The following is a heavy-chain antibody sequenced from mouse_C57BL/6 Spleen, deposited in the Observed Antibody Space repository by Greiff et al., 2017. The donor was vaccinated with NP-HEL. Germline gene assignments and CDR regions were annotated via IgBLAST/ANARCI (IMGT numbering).Heavy chain of an antibody. V-gene: IGHV5-6*01. Sequence: EVKLMESGGDLVKPGGSLKLSCAASGFTFSSYGMSWVRQTPDKRLEWVATISSGGSYTYYPDSVQGRFTISRDNAKNTLYLQMSSLKSEDTAMYYCARHEATVVAYYFDYWGQGTTLTVSS. CDR2: ISSGGSYT. D-gene: IGHD1-1*01. J-gene: IGHJ2*01. CDR1: GFTFSSYG. CDR3: ARHEATVVAYYFDY.